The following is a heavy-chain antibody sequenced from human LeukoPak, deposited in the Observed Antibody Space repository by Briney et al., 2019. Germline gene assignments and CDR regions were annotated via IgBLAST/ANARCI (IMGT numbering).Heavy chain of an antibody. V-gene: IGHV4-34*01. CDR2: INHSGST. CDR1: GGSFSGYY. CDR3: ARLGKEYSYGNNWFDP. D-gene: IGHD5-18*01. Sequence: SETLSLTCAVYGGSFSGYYWSWIRQPPGKGLEWIGEINHSGSTNYNPSLKSRVTISVDTSKNQFSLKLSSVTAADTAVYYCARLGKEYSYGNNWFDPWGQGTLVTVSS. J-gene: IGHJ5*02.